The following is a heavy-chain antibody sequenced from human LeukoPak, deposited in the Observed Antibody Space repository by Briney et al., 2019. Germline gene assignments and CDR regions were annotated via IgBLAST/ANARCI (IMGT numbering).Heavy chain of an antibody. D-gene: IGHD6-19*01. Sequence: GGSLRLSCAASGFTFSSYAMSWVRQAPGKGLEWVSAISGSAYSTYYADSVKGRFTISRDNSKKTLYLQMNSLRAEDTAVYYCAKETVAAPPIDYWGQGTLVTVSS. V-gene: IGHV3-23*01. CDR1: GFTFSSYA. CDR2: ISGSAYST. J-gene: IGHJ4*02. CDR3: AKETVAAPPIDY.